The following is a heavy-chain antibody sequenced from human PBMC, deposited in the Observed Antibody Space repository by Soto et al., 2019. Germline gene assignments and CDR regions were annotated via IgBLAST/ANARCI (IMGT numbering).Heavy chain of an antibody. CDR3: AKDQFTSSPPYHYYGMDV. J-gene: IGHJ6*02. Sequence: PGGSLRLSCAASGFTFSSYAMSWVRQAPGKGLEWVSAISGSGGSTYYADSVKGRFTISRDNSKNTLYLQMNSLRAEDTAVYYCAKDQFTSSPPYHYYGMDVWGQGTTVTVSS. CDR2: ISGSGGST. D-gene: IGHD3-3*01. V-gene: IGHV3-23*01. CDR1: GFTFSSYA.